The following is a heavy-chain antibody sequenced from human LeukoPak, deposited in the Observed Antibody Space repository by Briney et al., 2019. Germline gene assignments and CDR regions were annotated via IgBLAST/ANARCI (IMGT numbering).Heavy chain of an antibody. CDR3: ARHSTQDSFDY. CDR2: IYHSGST. J-gene: IGHJ4*02. CDR1: GYSISSGYY. V-gene: IGHV4-38-2*02. D-gene: IGHD2-15*01. Sequence: PSETLSLTCTVSGYSISSGYYWGWIRQPPGKGLEWIGSIYHSGSTYYNPSLKSRVTISVDTSKNQFSLKLSSVTAADTAVYYCARHSTQDSFDYWGQGTLVTVSS.